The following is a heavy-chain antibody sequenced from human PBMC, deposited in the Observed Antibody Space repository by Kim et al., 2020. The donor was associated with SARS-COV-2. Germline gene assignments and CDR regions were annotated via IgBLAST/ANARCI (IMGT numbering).Heavy chain of an antibody. J-gene: IGHJ4*02. D-gene: IGHD3-22*01. Sequence: YADSVKGRFTVSRDNAKNTLYLQMENLRVEETALYYCAKDHESSGWPTFDYWGQGTQVTVSS. CDR3: AKDHESSGWPTFDY. V-gene: IGHV3-23*01.